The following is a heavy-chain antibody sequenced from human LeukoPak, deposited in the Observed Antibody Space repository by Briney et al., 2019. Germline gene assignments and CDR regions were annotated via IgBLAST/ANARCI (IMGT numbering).Heavy chain of an antibody. CDR3: ARDLDTTGWFDP. Sequence: GSLRLSCAASGFTFSSYWMHWVRQAPGKGLVWVSRINSDGSSTSYADSVKGRFTISRDNAKNSLYLQMNSLRAEDTAVYYCARDLDTTGWFDPWGQGTLVTVSS. J-gene: IGHJ5*02. D-gene: IGHD1-14*01. V-gene: IGHV3-74*01. CDR2: INSDGSST. CDR1: GFTFSSYW.